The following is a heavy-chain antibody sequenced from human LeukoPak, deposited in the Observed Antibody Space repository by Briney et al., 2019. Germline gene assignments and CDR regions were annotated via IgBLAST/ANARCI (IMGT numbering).Heavy chain of an antibody. CDR3: ARASNYYGSGSFDY. CDR2: IYYSGST. D-gene: IGHD3-10*01. V-gene: IGHV4-59*01. Sequence: SETLSLTCTVSGGSISSYYWSWIRQPPGKGLEWIGYIYYSGSTNYHPSLKSRVTISVDTSKNQFSLKLSSVTAADTAVYYCARASNYYGSGSFDYWGQGTLVTVSS. CDR1: GGSISSYY. J-gene: IGHJ4*02.